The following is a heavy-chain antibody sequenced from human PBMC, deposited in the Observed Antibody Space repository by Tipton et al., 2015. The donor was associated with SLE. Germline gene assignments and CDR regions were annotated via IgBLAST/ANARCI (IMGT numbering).Heavy chain of an antibody. D-gene: IGHD4-17*01. V-gene: IGHV4-61*01. J-gene: IGHJ4*02. CDR1: GGSVSSGSYY. CDR3: ARFLYGDYDY. CDR2: IYYSGST. Sequence: TLSLTCTVSGGSVSSGSYYWSWIRQPPGKGLEWIGYIYYSGSTHYNPSLKSRVTISVDTSKNQFSLKLSSVTAADTAVYYCARFLYGDYDYWGQGTLVTVSS.